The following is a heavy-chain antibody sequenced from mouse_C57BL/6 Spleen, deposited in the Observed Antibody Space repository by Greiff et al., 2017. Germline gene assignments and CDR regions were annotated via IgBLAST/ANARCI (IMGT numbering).Heavy chain of an antibody. CDR3: AKGREISYGYDGSYFDY. CDR1: GYSFTDYY. Sequence: EVQLQQSGPELVKPGASVKISCKASGYSFTDYYMNWVKQSPEKSLEWIGEINPSTGTTTYNQKFKAKATLTVDQSSSTAYMQLKSLTSEHSAVYYSAKGREISYGYDGSYFDYWGQGTTLTVSS. J-gene: IGHJ2*01. V-gene: IGHV1-42*01. CDR2: INPSTGTT. D-gene: IGHD2-2*01.